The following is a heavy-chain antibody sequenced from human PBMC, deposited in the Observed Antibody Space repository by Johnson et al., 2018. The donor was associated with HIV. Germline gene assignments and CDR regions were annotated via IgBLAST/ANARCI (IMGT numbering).Heavy chain of an antibody. D-gene: IGHD4-11*01. CDR1: GFKYAAS. CDR2: TPGGDGGT. J-gene: IGHJ3*02. V-gene: IGHV3-23*04. Sequence: VQLVESGGGLAKPGGSLRVSCAASGFKYAASGLAFSNYAVKWVSHTPGGDGGTSFADSVRGRYIISRDNSKNTLYLQLSSLRTEDTAVYYSGRDINYSNYVTDAFDIWGQGTVVTVSS. CDR3: GRDINYSNYVTDAFDI.